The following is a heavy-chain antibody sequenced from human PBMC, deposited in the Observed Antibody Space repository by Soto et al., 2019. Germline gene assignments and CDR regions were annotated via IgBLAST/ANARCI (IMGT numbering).Heavy chain of an antibody. CDR3: ARGHGAIRGALDV. CDR2: ISAYSVDT. V-gene: IGHV1-18*01. J-gene: IGHJ6*02. CDR1: GYRFETYA. D-gene: IGHD1-26*01. Sequence: ASVNVSCKASGYRFETYAMTWVRQAPGQGLEWMGWISAYSVDTYSAQKFQDRLTMTKDTSTGTAYMELGSLTSDDTAVYYCARGHGAIRGALDVWGQGTTVTVSS.